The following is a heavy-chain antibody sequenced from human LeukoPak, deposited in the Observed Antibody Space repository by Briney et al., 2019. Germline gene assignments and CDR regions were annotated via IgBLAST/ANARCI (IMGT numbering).Heavy chain of an antibody. Sequence: GGSLRLSCAASGFTFSSYGMSWVRQAPGKGLEWVSVISGSGDGTYYADSVKGRFTISRDNSKNTLYLQMNSLRAEDTAVYYCAREKVAVAGGFDYWGQGTLVTVSS. V-gene: IGHV3-23*01. CDR3: AREKVAVAGGFDY. CDR1: GFTFSSYG. D-gene: IGHD6-19*01. J-gene: IGHJ4*02. CDR2: ISGSGDGT.